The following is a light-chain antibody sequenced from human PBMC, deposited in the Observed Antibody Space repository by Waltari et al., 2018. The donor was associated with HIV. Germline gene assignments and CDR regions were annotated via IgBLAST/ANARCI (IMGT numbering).Light chain of an antibody. CDR1: VLAKKY. CDR2: KDS. Sequence: SSELTQPSSVSVYPGQTARITCSGDVLAKKYARWFQQKPGQAPVLVIYKDSERPSGIPERFSGSSSGTTVTLTISGAQVEDEADYYCYSAADNNLRVFGGGTKLTVL. J-gene: IGLJ3*02. CDR3: YSAADNNLRV. V-gene: IGLV3-27*01.